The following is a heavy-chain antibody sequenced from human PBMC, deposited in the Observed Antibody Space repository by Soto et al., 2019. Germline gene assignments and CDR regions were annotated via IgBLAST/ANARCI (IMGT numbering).Heavy chain of an antibody. Sequence: XXSLRLSFAASGFTFSSYAMHWVLQAPGKGLEWVAVISYDGSNKYYADSVKGRFTISRDNSKNTLYLQMNSLRAEETAVYYCARAEFNSSGWYVNYFDYWGQGTLITVSS. CDR3: ARAEFNSSGWYVNYFDY. CDR2: ISYDGSNK. J-gene: IGHJ4*02. D-gene: IGHD6-19*01. V-gene: IGHV3-30-3*01. CDR1: GFTFSSYA.